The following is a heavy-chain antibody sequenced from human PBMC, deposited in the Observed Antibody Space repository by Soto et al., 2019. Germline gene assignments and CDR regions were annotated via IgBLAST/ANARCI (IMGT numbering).Heavy chain of an antibody. V-gene: IGHV4-34*01. CDR1: GGPFSGYY. CDR2: INHSGST. CDR3: ARGRSYYDFWSGYVGHNSPGPYYFDY. J-gene: IGHJ4*02. D-gene: IGHD3-3*01. Sequence: SETLSLTCAVYGGPFSGYYWSWIRQPPGKGLEWIGEINHSGSTNYNPSLKSRVTISVDTSKNQFSLKLSSVTAADTAVYYCARGRSYYDFWSGYVGHNSPGPYYFDYWGQGTLVTVSS.